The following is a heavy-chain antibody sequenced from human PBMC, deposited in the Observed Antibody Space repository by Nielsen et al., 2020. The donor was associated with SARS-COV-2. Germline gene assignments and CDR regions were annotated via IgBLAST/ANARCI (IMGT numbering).Heavy chain of an antibody. CDR3: ARDLTVTSHPYAMDV. J-gene: IGHJ6*02. CDR1: GFTFSSFT. Sequence: GESLKISCTASGFTFSSFTMDWVRRPPGKGLEWVSSVSRSSTSIFYADSVKGRFIISRDNAKNSLFLQMNSLRAEDTAVYYCARDLTVTSHPYAMDVWGQGTTVTVSS. V-gene: IGHV3-21*01. CDR2: VSRSSTSI. D-gene: IGHD4-17*01.